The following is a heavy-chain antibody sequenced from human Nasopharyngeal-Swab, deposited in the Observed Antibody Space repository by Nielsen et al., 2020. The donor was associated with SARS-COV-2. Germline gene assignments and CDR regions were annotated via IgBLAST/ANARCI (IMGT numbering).Heavy chain of an antibody. J-gene: IGHJ5*02. V-gene: IGHV4-59*01. CDR3: ARDSADYYDSSIFSNWFDP. CDR2: IYYSAST. Sequence: SETLSLTCTVSGGSISSYYWNWIRQPPGKGLEWIGYIYYSASTNYNPSLKSRVTISLDTSKNQFSLKVSSVTAADTAVYYCARDSADYYDSSIFSNWFDPWGQGTLVTVSS. D-gene: IGHD3-22*01. CDR1: GGSISSYY.